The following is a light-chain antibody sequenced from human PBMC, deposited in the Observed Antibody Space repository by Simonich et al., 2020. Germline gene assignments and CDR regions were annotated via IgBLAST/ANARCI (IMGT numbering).Light chain of an antibody. J-gene: IGLJ2*01. V-gene: IGLV2-23*03. Sequence: QSALTQPASVSGSPGQSITISCTGTSSDVGSYNLFSWYQQHHGKAPKPMIYEGSKRPSGVSNRFSGSKSGNTASLTISGLQAEDEADYYCCSYAGSSTFVVFGGGTKLTVL. CDR1: SSDVGSYNL. CDR2: EGS. CDR3: CSYAGSSTFVV.